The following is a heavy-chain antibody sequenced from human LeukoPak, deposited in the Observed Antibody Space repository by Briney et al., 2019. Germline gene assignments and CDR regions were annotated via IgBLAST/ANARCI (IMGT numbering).Heavy chain of an antibody. CDR1: GFIFSNYW. J-gene: IGHJ4*02. D-gene: IGHD3-10*01. V-gene: IGHV3-74*01. CDR3: AKDRITMVRGVIDFDY. CDR2: IRSDGGVA. Sequence: PGGSLRLSCAASGFIFSNYWIHWVRQAPGEGLVWVSRIRSDGGVATYADSVEGRFTISRDNAKNTLFLQMNSLRAEDTAVYYCAKDRITMVRGVIDFDYWGQGTLVTVSS.